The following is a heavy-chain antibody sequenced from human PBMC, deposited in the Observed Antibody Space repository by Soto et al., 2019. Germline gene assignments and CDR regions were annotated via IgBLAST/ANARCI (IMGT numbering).Heavy chain of an antibody. V-gene: IGHV3-30*18. Sequence: PGGSLRLSCAASGFTFSSYGMHWVRQAPGKGLEWVAVISYDGSNKYYADSVKGRFTISRDNSKNTLYLQMNSLRAEDTAVYYCAKRQTRGAGPDYWGQGTLVTVSS. D-gene: IGHD1-26*01. J-gene: IGHJ4*02. CDR1: GFTFSSYG. CDR2: ISYDGSNK. CDR3: AKRQTRGAGPDY.